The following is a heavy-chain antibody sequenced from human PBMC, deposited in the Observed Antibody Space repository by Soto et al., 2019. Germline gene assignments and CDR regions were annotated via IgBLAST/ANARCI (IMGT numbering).Heavy chain of an antibody. CDR2: IIASNGKV. Sequence: SVKVSCKASGGSFRSNALSWVRQAPGQGLEWMGRIIASNGKVDYSQKFQGRVTITRDTSTSTAYMELSSLRSEDTAVYYCARSIVVVTALDYWGQGTLVTVSS. J-gene: IGHJ4*02. V-gene: IGHV1-69*10. CDR3: ARSIVVVTALDY. D-gene: IGHD2-21*02. CDR1: GGSFRSNA.